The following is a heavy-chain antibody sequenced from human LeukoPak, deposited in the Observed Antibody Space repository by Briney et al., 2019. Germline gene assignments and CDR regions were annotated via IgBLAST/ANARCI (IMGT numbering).Heavy chain of an antibody. CDR1: GFTFRNYA. CDR2: LSDSGVST. J-gene: IGHJ6*02. D-gene: IGHD6-19*01. V-gene: IGHV3-23*01. CDR3: AKHMMPGIEVAGTVYYYSMDV. Sequence: GGSLRLSCAASGFTFRNYAMTWVRQAPGKGLEWVSTLSDSGVSTYFADSVKGRFTISRDNSRNTLYLQMHSLRAEDTAVYYCAKHMMPGIEVAGTVYYYSMDVWGQGTSVTVSS.